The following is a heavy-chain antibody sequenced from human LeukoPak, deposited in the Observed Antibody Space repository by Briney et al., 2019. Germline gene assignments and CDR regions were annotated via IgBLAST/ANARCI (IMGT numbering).Heavy chain of an antibody. V-gene: IGHV4-4*07. J-gene: IGHJ4*02. CDR2: IYTSGST. CDR3: ARVALSGRYPTYFDY. D-gene: IGHD6-19*01. CDR1: GGSISSYY. Sequence: SETLSLTCTVSGGSISSYYWSWIRQPAGKGLEWIGRIYTSGSTNYNPSLKSRVAMSVDTSKNQFSLKLSSVTAADTAVYYCARVALSGRYPTYFDYWGQGTLVTVSS.